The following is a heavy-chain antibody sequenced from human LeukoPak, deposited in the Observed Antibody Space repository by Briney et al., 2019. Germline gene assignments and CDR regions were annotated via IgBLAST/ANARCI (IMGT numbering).Heavy chain of an antibody. Sequence: PGGSLRLSCAASGFTFSSYGMHWVRQAPGKGLEWVAVISYDGSNKYYADSVKGRFTISRDNAKNSLYLQMNSLRAEDTALYYCAKDSEAYYYGSGSSLDYWGQGTLVTVSS. CDR3: AKDSEAYYYGSGSSLDY. CDR1: GFTFSSYG. D-gene: IGHD3-10*01. J-gene: IGHJ4*02. V-gene: IGHV3-30*18. CDR2: ISYDGSNK.